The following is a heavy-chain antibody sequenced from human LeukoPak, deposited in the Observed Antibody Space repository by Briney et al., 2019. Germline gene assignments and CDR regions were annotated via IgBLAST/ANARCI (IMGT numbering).Heavy chain of an antibody. V-gene: IGHV4-34*01. J-gene: IGHJ4*02. Sequence: KTSETLSLTCAVYGGSFSGYYWSWIRQPPGKGLEWIGEINHSGSTNYNPSLKSRVTVSVDTSKNQFSLKLSSVTAAETAVYYCARGGYCSSANCYINYWGQGSLVTVSS. CDR1: GGSFSGYY. CDR3: ARGGYCSSANCYINY. D-gene: IGHD2-2*02. CDR2: INHSGST.